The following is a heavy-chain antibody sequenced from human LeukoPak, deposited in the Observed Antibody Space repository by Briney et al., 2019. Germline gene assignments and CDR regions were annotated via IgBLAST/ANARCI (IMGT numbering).Heavy chain of an antibody. CDR2: IKQDGSEK. J-gene: IGHJ4*02. V-gene: IGHV3-7*03. CDR3: ARGGWFGELLHFDY. CDR1: GFTFSSYW. D-gene: IGHD3-10*01. Sequence: GGSLRLSCAASGFTFSSYWMSWVRHTPGKGLEWVANIKQDGSEKYYVDSVKGRFTISRDNAKNSLYLQMNSLRAEDTAVYYCARGGWFGELLHFDYWDQGTLVTVSS.